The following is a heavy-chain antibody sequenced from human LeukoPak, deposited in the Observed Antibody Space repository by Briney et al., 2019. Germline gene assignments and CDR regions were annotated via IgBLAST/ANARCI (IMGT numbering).Heavy chain of an antibody. J-gene: IGHJ5*02. CDR2: INPSGDNT. CDR3: ARDNSLRDTAWWFDP. Sequence: ASVKVSCKASGYTFTSYDINWVRQAPGQGLEWIGIINPSGDNTWYAQKFQGRVTMTRDMATSTDYLEVSSLRSEDTAVYYCARDNSLRDTAWWFDPWGQGTLVTVSS. CDR1: GYTFTSYD. D-gene: IGHD5-24*01. V-gene: IGHV1-46*01.